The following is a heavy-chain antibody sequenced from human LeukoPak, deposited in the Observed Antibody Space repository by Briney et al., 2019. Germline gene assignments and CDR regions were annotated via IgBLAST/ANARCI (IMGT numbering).Heavy chain of an antibody. D-gene: IGHD4-11*01. CDR3: ARERGDYSIDWFDP. Sequence: PSETLSLTCTVSGGSISSGDYYWSWIRQPPGKGLEWIGYIYYSGSTYYNPSLKSRVTISVDTSKNQFSLKLSPVTAADTAVYYCARERGDYSIDWFDPWGQGTLVTVSS. CDR2: IYYSGST. CDR1: GGSISSGDYY. V-gene: IGHV4-30-4*08. J-gene: IGHJ5*02.